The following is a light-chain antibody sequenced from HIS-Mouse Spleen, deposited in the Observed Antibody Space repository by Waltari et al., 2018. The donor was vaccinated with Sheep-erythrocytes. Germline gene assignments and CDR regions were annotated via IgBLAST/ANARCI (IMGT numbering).Light chain of an antibody. Sequence: QSALTQPRSVSGSPGQSVTISCTGTSIDVGGYNYVSWYQQHPGKAPKLLIYRNTQRPSGVTDRFSGSKSGTSASLAISGLRSEDEADYYCAAWDDSLSGNWVFGGGTKLTVL. CDR2: RNT. CDR1: SIDVGGYNY. V-gene: IGLV2-11*01. CDR3: AAWDDSLSGNWV. J-gene: IGLJ3*02.